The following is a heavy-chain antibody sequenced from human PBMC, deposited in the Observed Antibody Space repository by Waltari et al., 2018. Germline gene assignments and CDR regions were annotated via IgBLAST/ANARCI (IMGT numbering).Heavy chain of an antibody. CDR3: ARPGIDYYYYGMDV. D-gene: IGHD3-10*01. Sequence: QVQLVQSGAEVKQPGSSVKVSCKASGGTFSSYASIWVRQAPGQGLEWMGRIIPILGIANYAKKFQGRVTITADKSTSTAYMELSSLRSEDTAVYYCARPGIDYYYYGMDVWGQGTTVTVSS. J-gene: IGHJ6*02. CDR2: IIPILGIA. V-gene: IGHV1-69*09. CDR1: GGTFSSYA.